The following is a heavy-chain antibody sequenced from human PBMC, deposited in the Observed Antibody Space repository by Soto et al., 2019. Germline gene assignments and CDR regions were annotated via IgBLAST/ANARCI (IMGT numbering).Heavy chain of an antibody. D-gene: IGHD3-10*01. J-gene: IGHJ4*02. CDR1: GFSLSTRGRG. CDR2: IYWDDDK. CDR3: AHTNYYGSWYFDY. V-gene: IGHV2-5*02. Sequence: QITLKESCPTLVTPTQTLTLTCTFSGFSLSTRGRGVGWIRQPPGEALEWLALIYWDDDKRYSPSLKSRLTSTKDPSKSQVVRTMTNMATVDPATYYCAHTNYYGSWYFDYWGQGTLVTASS.